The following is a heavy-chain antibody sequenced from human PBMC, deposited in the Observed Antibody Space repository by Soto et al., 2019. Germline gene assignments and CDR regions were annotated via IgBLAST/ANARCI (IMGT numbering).Heavy chain of an antibody. Sequence: GGSLRLSCAASGFTFSSFSMNWVRQAPGRGLEWVASIGSSGSFIYYADSLKGRFTISRDNAKNSLYLQMNSLRAEDTAVYYCARLFDRSGFYFFDYWGQGTLVTVSS. CDR1: GFTFSSFS. CDR3: ARLFDRSGFYFFDY. V-gene: IGHV3-21*04. CDR2: IGSSGSFI. D-gene: IGHD6-19*01. J-gene: IGHJ4*02.